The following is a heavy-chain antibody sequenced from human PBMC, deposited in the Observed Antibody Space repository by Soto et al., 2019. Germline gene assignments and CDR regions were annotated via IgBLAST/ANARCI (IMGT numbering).Heavy chain of an antibody. CDR3: AKVADYSKQTYYFDY. D-gene: IGHD4-4*01. V-gene: IGHV3-23*01. J-gene: IGHJ4*02. Sequence: PGGSLRLSCAASGFTFSSYAMSWVRQAPGKELEWVSAISGSGGSTYYADSVKGRFTISRDNSKNTLYLQMNSLRAEDTAVYYCAKVADYSKQTYYFDYWGQGTLVTVSS. CDR2: ISGSGGST. CDR1: GFTFSSYA.